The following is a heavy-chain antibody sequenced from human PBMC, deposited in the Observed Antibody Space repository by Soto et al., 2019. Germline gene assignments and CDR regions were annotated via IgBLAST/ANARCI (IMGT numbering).Heavy chain of an antibody. Sequence: ASVKVSCKASGYTFTSYDINWVRQATGQGREGMGWMNPNSGNTGYAQKFQGRVTMTRSTSISTAYMELSSLRSEDTAVYYCARGRYCSSTSCPYYYYYYGMDVWGQGTTVTVSS. J-gene: IGHJ6*02. CDR3: ARGRYCSSTSCPYYYYYYGMDV. V-gene: IGHV1-8*01. D-gene: IGHD2-2*01. CDR1: GYTFTSYD. CDR2: MNPNSGNT.